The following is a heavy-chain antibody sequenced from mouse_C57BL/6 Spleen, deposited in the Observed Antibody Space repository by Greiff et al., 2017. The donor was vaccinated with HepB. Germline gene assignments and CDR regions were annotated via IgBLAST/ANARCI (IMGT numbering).Heavy chain of an antibody. CDR2: ISDGGSYT. CDR1: GFTFSSYA. V-gene: IGHV5-4*01. J-gene: IGHJ3*01. Sequence: EVQGVESGGGLVKPGGSLKLSCAASGFTFSSYAMSWVRQTPEKRLEWVATISDGGSYTYYPDNVKGRFTISRDNAKNNRYLQMSHLKSEDTAMYYCARGDGSSPWFAYWGQGTLVTVAA. D-gene: IGHD1-1*01. CDR3: ARGDGSSPWFAY.